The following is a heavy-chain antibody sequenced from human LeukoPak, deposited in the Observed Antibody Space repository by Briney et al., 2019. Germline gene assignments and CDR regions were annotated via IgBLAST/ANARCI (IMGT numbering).Heavy chain of an antibody. J-gene: IGHJ4*02. CDR1: GFTFDAHS. D-gene: IGHD1-1*01. V-gene: IGHV3-43*02. CDR3: AKRSGAPNNFDF. CDR2: ISGDGSSK. Sequence: GGSLRLSCAASGFTFDAHSMHWVRQAPGKGLEWVSLISGDGSSKHYADSVKGRFTISRDNSDASLYLQMRGLRSEDTAFYYCAKRSGAPNNFDFWGQGAPVTVSS.